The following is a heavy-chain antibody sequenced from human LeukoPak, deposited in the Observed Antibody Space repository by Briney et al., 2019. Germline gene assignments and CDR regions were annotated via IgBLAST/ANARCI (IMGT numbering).Heavy chain of an antibody. CDR2: ISTFNGHT. J-gene: IGHJ4*02. D-gene: IGHD4-23*01. V-gene: IGHV1-18*01. CDR1: GYAFSNYG. CDR3: ARRHLIGNGYFDH. Sequence: ASVKVTCKASGYAFSNYGLAWLRRAPGQGLQWLGWISTFNGHTNYAQIVQDRVTMTTDTSTNTAYLELRSLRSDDTAVYYCARRHLIGNGYFDHWGQGTLVTVSS.